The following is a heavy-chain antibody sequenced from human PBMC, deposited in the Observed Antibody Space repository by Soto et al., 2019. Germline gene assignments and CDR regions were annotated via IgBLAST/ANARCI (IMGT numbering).Heavy chain of an antibody. D-gene: IGHD1-20*01. CDR1: GYTFTRYA. V-gene: IGHV1-18*01. J-gene: IGHJ4*02. CDR3: ARDAAIGMNDY. CDR2: ISAYNGNT. Sequence: VKVSCKASGYTFTRYAMHWVRQAPGQRLEWMGWISAYNGNTKYAQKLQGRVTMTTDTSTSTAYMELRSLRSDDTAVYYCARDAAIGMNDYWGQGTLVTVSS.